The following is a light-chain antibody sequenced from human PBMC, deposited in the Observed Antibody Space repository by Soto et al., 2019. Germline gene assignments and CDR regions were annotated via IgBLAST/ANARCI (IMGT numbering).Light chain of an antibody. CDR1: QDIYKD. CDR3: LQDKHYPLI. J-gene: IGKJ4*01. CDR2: DTS. V-gene: IGKV1-6*01. Sequence: AVQVTQSPSSLSASVGDRVTHTCRTSQDIYKDLGWYQQKPGKAPKLLIYDTSKLESGVPSRFSGTGFGTNFTLTITNLQPEDMAIHYCLQDKHYPLIFGGGTKVEL.